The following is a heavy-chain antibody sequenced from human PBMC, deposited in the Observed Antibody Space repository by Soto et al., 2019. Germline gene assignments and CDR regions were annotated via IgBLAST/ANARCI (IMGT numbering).Heavy chain of an antibody. J-gene: IGHJ4*02. V-gene: IGHV3-53*01. Sequence: PGGSLRLSCAASGFTVSSNYMSWVRQAPGKGLEWVSVIYSGGSTYYADSVKGRFTISRDNSKNTLYLQMNSLRAEDTAVYYCARVGPNYYESSGYYSGYWGQGTLVTFSS. CDR2: IYSGGST. CDR3: ARVGPNYYESSGYYSGY. D-gene: IGHD3-22*01. CDR1: GFTVSSNY.